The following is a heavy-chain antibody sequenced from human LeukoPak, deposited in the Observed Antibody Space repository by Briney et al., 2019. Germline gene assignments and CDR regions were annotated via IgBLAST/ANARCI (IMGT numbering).Heavy chain of an antibody. CDR3: ATDPGYNAYDVSGWFDP. V-gene: IGHV1-69*13. CDR2: IIPIFGTA. CDR1: GGTFSSYA. J-gene: IGHJ5*02. D-gene: IGHD5-12*01. Sequence: SVKVSCKASGGTFSSYAISWVRQAPGQGLEWMGGIIPIFGTANYAQKFQGRVTITADESTSTAYMELSSLRSEDTAVYYCATDPGYNAYDVSGWFDPWGQGTLVTVSS.